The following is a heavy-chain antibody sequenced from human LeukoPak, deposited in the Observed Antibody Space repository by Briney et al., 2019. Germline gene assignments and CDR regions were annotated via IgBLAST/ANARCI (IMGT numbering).Heavy chain of an antibody. V-gene: IGHV4-59*01. D-gene: IGHD6-13*01. Sequence: PSETLSLTCTVSGGSISSYSWSWIRQPPGKGLEWIGYIYYSGSTNYNPSLKSRVTISVDTSKNQFSLKLSSVTAADTAVYYCARDLGYSSSAPRDYYGMDVWGQGTTVTVSS. CDR3: ARDLGYSSSAPRDYYGMDV. CDR2: IYYSGST. CDR1: GGSISSYS. J-gene: IGHJ6*02.